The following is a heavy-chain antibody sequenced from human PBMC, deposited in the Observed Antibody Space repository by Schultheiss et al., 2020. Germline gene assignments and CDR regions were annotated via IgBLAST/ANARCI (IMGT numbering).Heavy chain of an antibody. D-gene: IGHD6-19*01. CDR3: ARDPPVAGAFDY. Sequence: WGSLRLSCAASGFAFSSYALHWVRRAPGKGLEWVAVISYDGSNKYYADSVKGRFTISRDNSKNTLYLQMNSLRAEDTAVYYCARDPPVAGAFDYWGQGTLVTVSS. CDR2: ISYDGSNK. J-gene: IGHJ4*02. CDR1: GFAFSSYA. V-gene: IGHV3-30*04.